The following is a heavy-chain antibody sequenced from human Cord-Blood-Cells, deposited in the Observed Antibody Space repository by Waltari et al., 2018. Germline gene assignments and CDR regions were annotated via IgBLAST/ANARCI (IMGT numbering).Heavy chain of an antibody. CDR1: GYTFTSYD. CDR3: ARGGAAAGWVEDAFDI. J-gene: IGHJ3*02. D-gene: IGHD6-13*01. CDR2: MNPTSGNT. V-gene: IGHV1-8*03. Sequence: QVQLVQSGAEVKKPGASVKVSCKASGYTFTSYDINWVRQATGQGLEWMGWMNPTSGNTGYAQEFQGRVTITRNTSRSTSYMELSSLRSEDTAVYYCARGGAAAGWVEDAFDICGQGTMVTVSS.